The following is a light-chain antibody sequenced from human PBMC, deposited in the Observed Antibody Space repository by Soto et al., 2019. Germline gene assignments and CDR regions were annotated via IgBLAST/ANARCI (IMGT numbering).Light chain of an antibody. CDR1: QGISTY. J-gene: IGKJ3*01. CDR2: GAS. Sequence: DIQMTQSPSSLSASIGDRVTITCRASQGISTYLAWYQQKPGKVPALLIYGASTLQSGVPCRFSGSGSGTDFTLTISSLQPEDVATYYCQRYNSALLTFGPGTKVDIK. V-gene: IGKV1-27*01. CDR3: QRYNSALLT.